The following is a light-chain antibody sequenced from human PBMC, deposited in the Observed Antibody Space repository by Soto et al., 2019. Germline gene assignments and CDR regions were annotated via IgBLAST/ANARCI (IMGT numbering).Light chain of an antibody. CDR1: SSDVGGYNY. Sequence: QSVLTQPASVSGSPGQSITISCTGTSSDVGGYNYVSWYQQHPCKAPNLIIFDVSNRPSGVSNRFSGSKSGNLASLTISGLQAEDEADYYCSSYTGSNTPVVFGGGTKLTVL. J-gene: IGLJ2*01. CDR3: SSYTGSNTPVV. V-gene: IGLV2-14*01. CDR2: DVS.